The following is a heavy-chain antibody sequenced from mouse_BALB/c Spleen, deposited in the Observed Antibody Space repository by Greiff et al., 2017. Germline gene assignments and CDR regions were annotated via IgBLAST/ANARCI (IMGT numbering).Heavy chain of an antibody. CDR1: GFNFKDTY. CDR2: IDPANGNT. V-gene: IGHV14-3*02. Sequence: VQLQQSGAELVKPGASVKLSCTASGFNFKDTYMHWVKQRPEQGLEWIGRIDPANGNTKYDPKFQGKATLTADTSSNTAYLQLSSLTSEDTAVYYCTSRSYNYAMDDWGQGTSVTVSS. J-gene: IGHJ4*01. CDR3: TSRSYNYAMDD. D-gene: IGHD1-1*01.